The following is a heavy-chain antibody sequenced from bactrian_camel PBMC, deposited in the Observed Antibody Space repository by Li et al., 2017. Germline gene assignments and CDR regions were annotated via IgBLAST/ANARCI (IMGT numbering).Heavy chain of an antibody. V-gene: IGHV3S53*01. CDR2: IASDGST. CDR1: GGNHVSYC. Sequence: HVQLVESGGGSVQAGGSLRLSCAASGGNHVSYCMAWFRQAPGKEREGVAVIASDGSTSYADSVNGRFTISKDSAKNTLYLQMNSLKPEDTAMYYCNTGTGTRYNGKKKSNRRPPGQGTQVTVS. J-gene: IGHJ4*01. D-gene: IGHD2*01.